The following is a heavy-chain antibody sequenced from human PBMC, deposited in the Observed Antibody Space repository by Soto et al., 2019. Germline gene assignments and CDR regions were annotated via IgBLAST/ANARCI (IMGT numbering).Heavy chain of an antibody. V-gene: IGHV3-72*01. CDR1: VFSFRSLY. J-gene: IGHJ4*02. CDR2: TRNKANSYTT. CDR3: ATLRVKGY. Sequence: LRSSYASSVFSFRSLYMVVVRLAPGKGLEWVGRTRNKANSYTTEYAASVKGRFTISRDDSKNSLYLQMNSLKTEDTAVYYCATLRVKGYWGQGTLVTVSS.